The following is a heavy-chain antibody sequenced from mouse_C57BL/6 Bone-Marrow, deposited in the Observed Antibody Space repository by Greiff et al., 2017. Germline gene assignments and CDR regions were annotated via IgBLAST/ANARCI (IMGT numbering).Heavy chain of an antibody. CDR2: IDPSDSET. D-gene: IGHD1-1*01. Sequence: QVQLQQPGAELVRPGSSVKLSCKASGYTFTSYWMHWVKQRPIQGLEWIGNIDPSDSETHYNQKFKDKATLTVDKSSSTAYMQLSSLTSEDSAVYYCARGTKLPIATVDSAWFAYWGQGTLVTVSA. V-gene: IGHV1-52*01. CDR1: GYTFTSYW. CDR3: ARGTKLPIATVDSAWFAY. J-gene: IGHJ3*01.